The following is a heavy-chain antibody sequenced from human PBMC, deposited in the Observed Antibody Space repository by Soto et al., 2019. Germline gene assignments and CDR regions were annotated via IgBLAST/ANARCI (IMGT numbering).Heavy chain of an antibody. D-gene: IGHD2-8*02. Sequence: QVHLVQSGAEVKESGASVKVSCKASGYTLKNYDLSWIRQAPGQGLEWMGWVTGYNGKTKYSEKFHGRLTVTTDTSANTVYMELTSLTPDDTAVYFCARDFGSCTAGECSSGWLHPWGQGTPVTVSS. J-gene: IGHJ5*02. CDR3: ARDFGSCTAGECSSGWLHP. V-gene: IGHV1-18*01. CDR2: VTGYNGKT. CDR1: GYTLKNYD.